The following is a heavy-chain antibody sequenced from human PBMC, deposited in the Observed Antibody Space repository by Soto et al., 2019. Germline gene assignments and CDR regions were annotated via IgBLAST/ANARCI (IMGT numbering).Heavy chain of an antibody. CDR3: ARERCSSTSCYKGPFYCYGMDV. D-gene: IGHD2-2*02. Sequence: ASVKVSCKASGYTFTTYGISWVRQAPGQGLEWMGWISAYNGNTNYAQKLQGRVTMTTDTSTSTAYMELRSLRSDDTAVYYCARERCSSTSCYKGPFYCYGMDVWGQGTTVTVSS. CDR2: ISAYNGNT. J-gene: IGHJ6*02. CDR1: GYTFTTYG. V-gene: IGHV1-18*01.